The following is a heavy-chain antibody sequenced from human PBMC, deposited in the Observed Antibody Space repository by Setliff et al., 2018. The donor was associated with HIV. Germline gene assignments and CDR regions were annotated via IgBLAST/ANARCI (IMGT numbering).Heavy chain of an antibody. CDR2: ISYDGSSE. D-gene: IGHD3-22*01. V-gene: IGHV3-30*04. Sequence: GGSLRLSCAASGFTFRSHAVHWVRQAPGKGLEWVSVISYDGSSESYADSVKGRFTISRDNSKNTLYLQMNSLRAEDTAVYYCARPQGSYDSSGYYNYWGRGTLVTVSS. J-gene: IGHJ4*02. CDR1: GFTFRSHA. CDR3: ARPQGSYDSSGYYNY.